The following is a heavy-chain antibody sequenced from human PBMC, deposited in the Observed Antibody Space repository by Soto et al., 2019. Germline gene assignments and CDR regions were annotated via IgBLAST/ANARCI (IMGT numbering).Heavy chain of an antibody. CDR2: IYHSGTT. J-gene: IGHJ4*02. V-gene: IGHV4-4*02. CDR1: GGSISSSNW. Sequence: SETLSLTCAVSGGSISSSNWWGWVRQPPGKGLEWIGEIYHSGTTNYNPSLKSRVTISVDKSKNQLSLKLNFMTAAETAVYYCARTEDISSGYYSRFFNDWGQGTLVTVSS. D-gene: IGHD3-3*01. CDR3: ARTEDISSGYYSRFFND.